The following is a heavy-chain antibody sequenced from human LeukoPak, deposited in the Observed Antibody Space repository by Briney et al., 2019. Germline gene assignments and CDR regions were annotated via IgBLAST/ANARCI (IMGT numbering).Heavy chain of an antibody. V-gene: IGHV1-2*02. J-gene: IGHJ6*03. CDR3: ARGWDTDRSPTRYYYYMDV. Sequence: ASVKVSCKASGYTFTGYYMHWVRQAPGQGLEWMGWINPNSGGTNYAQTFQGRVTMTRDTSISTAYMELSRLRSDDTAVYYCARGWDTDRSPTRYYYYMDVWGKGTTVTVSS. CDR2: INPNSGGT. D-gene: IGHD5-18*01. CDR1: GYTFTGYY.